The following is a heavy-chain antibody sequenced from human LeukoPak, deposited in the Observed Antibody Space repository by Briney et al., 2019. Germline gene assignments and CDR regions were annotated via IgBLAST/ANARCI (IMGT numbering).Heavy chain of an antibody. CDR2: ISAYNGNT. J-gene: IGHJ6*03. Sequence: ASVKVSCKASGGTFSSYAISWVRQAPGQGLEWMGWISAYNGNTNYAQKLQGRVTMTTDTSTSTAYMELRSLRSDDTAVYYCARDGPPPAYDFWSGYPSGMDVWGKGTTVTVSS. V-gene: IGHV1-18*01. CDR3: ARDGPPPAYDFWSGYPSGMDV. CDR1: GGTFSSYA. D-gene: IGHD3-3*01.